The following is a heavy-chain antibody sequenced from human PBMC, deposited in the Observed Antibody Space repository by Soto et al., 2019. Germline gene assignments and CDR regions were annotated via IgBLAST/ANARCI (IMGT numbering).Heavy chain of an antibody. CDR2: IYHSGST. CDR1: GYSISSGYY. D-gene: IGHD2-2*01. CDR3: ARDQSRRYCSSTSCYGMDV. Sequence: SETLSLTCAVSGYSISSGYYWGWIRQPPGKGLEWIGSIYHSGSTYYNPSLKSRVTISVDASKNQFSLKLSSVTAADTAVYYCARDQSRRYCSSTSCYGMDVWGQGTTVTVSS. V-gene: IGHV4-38-2*02. J-gene: IGHJ6*02.